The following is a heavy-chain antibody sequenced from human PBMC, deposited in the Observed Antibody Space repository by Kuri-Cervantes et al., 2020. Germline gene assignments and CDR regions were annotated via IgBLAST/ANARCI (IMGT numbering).Heavy chain of an antibody. V-gene: IGHV1-69*13. CDR2: IIPIFGTA. CDR3: ARIRVDSLNEDFDI. CDR1: GGTFSSYA. J-gene: IGHJ3*02. Sequence: SGKVSCKASGGTFSSYAISWVRQAPGQGLEWMGGIIPIFGTANYAQKFQGRVTITADESTSTAYMELSSLRSEDTAVYYCARIRVDSLNEDFDIWGQGTMVTVSS. D-gene: IGHD5-12*01.